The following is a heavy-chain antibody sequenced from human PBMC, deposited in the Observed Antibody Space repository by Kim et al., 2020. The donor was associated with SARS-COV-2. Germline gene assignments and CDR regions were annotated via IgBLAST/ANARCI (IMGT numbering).Heavy chain of an antibody. Sequence: SETLSLTCTVSVGSISSGGYYWSWIRQHPGKGLEWIGYIYYSGSTYYNPSLKSRVTISVDTSKNQFSLKLSSVTAADTAVYYCARDWVYCSGGSCRRYYYYGMDVWGQGTTVTVSS. V-gene: IGHV4-31*03. J-gene: IGHJ6*02. D-gene: IGHD2-15*01. CDR3: ARDWVYCSGGSCRRYYYYGMDV. CDR1: VGSISSGGYY. CDR2: IYYSGST.